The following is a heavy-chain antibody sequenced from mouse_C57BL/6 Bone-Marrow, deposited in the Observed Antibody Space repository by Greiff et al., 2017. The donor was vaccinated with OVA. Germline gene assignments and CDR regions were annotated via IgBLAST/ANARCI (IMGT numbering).Heavy chain of an antibody. D-gene: IGHD2-1*01. CDR2: ISSGGDDI. CDR3: TRLLDAMDY. V-gene: IGHV5-9-1*02. Sequence: EVKVVESGEGLVKPGGSLKLSCAASGFTFSSYSMSWVRQTPEKRLEWVAYISSGGDDIYYADTVKGRFTISRDNARNTLYLQMSSLKSEDTAMYYCTRLLDAMDYWGQGTSVTVSS. J-gene: IGHJ4*01. CDR1: GFTFSSYS.